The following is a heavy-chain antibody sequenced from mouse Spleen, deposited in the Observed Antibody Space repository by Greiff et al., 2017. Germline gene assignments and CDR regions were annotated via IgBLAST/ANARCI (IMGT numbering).Heavy chain of an antibody. CDR2: IYPGSGNT. J-gene: IGHJ1*03. CDR1: GYSFTSYY. D-gene: IGHD1-1*01. V-gene: IGHV1-66*01. CDR3: ARDGNSYFDV. Sequence: QVQLKESGPELVKPGASVKISCKASGYSFTSYYIHWVKQRPGQGLEWIGWIYPGSGNTKYNEKFKGKATLTADTSSSTAYMQLSSLTSEDSAVYYCARDGNSYFDVWGTGTTVTVSS.